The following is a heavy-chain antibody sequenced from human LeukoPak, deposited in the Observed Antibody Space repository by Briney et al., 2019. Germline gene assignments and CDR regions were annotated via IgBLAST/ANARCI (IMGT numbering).Heavy chain of an antibody. Sequence: SETLDVTCTGSDCSISSGRYYWSWIRQPAGKGLEWIGRIYISGSTNYNPSLKSRVTISVDTSKNQFSLKLSSVTAADTAVYYCARVVDYDSSLIDYWGQGTLVTVSS. CDR1: DCSISSGRYY. CDR3: ARVVDYDSSLIDY. D-gene: IGHD3-22*01. V-gene: IGHV4-61*02. J-gene: IGHJ4*02. CDR2: IYISGST.